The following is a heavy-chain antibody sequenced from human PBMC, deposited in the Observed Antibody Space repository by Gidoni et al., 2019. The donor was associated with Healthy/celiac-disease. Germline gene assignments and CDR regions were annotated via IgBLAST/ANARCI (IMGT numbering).Heavy chain of an antibody. CDR3: ARDLGVGAWNWFDP. CDR1: GVTFSSYA. CDR2: IIPFFGTA. Sequence: VLLVQSGAEVKKPASSLKVSCQASGVTFSSYAISWVRQAPGQGLEWMGGIIPFFGTANYAQKFQGRVTITADKSTSTAYMELSSLRSEDTAVYDCARDLGVGAWNWFDPWGQGTLVTVSS. J-gene: IGHJ5*02. D-gene: IGHD1-26*01. V-gene: IGHV1-69*06.